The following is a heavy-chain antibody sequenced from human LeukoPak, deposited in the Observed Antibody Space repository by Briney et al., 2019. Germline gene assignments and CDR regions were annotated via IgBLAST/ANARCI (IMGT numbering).Heavy chain of an antibody. CDR1: GGSFSGYY. CDR2: INHSGST. D-gene: IGHD2-2*01. J-gene: IGHJ5*02. V-gene: IGHV4-34*01. Sequence: SETLSLTCAAYGGSFSGYYWSWIRQPPGKGLEWIGEINHSGSTNYNPSLKSRVTISVDTSKNQFSLKLSSVTAADTAVYYCAREDIVVVPAAHLFDPWGQGTLVTVSS. CDR3: AREDIVVVPAAHLFDP.